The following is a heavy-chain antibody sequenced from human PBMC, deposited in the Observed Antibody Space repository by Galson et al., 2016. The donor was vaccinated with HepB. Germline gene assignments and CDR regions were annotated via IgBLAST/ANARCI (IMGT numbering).Heavy chain of an antibody. CDR2: ISSGSRYI. D-gene: IGHD6-13*01. CDR3: ARVTRIAAAGTLLFDY. J-gene: IGHJ4*02. V-gene: IGHV3-21*01. CDR1: GFTFSTYS. Sequence: SLRLSCAASGFTFSTYSMGWVRRAPGMGLEWVSSISSGSRYIYYADSVKGRCTISRDNAKNSLYLQMNSLRAEDTAVYYCARVTRIAAAGTLLFDYWGQGTLVTVSS.